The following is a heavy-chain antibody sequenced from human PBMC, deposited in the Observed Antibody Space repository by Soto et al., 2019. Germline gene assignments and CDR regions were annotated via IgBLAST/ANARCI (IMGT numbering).Heavy chain of an antibody. CDR1: GGTFSSYT. V-gene: IGHV1-18*01. CDR3: ARGVNWFDP. J-gene: IGHJ5*02. Sequence: ASVKVSCKASGGTFSSYTISWVRQAPGQGLEWMGRIIAYHGITNYAQKFQGRVTMTTDTSTSTAYMELRSLRSDDTAVYYCARGVNWFDPWGQGTLVTVSS. CDR2: IIAYHGIT.